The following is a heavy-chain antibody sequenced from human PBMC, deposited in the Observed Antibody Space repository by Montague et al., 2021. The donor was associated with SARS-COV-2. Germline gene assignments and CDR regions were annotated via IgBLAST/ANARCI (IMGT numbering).Heavy chain of an antibody. CDR3: AREYRIELWQTNGYLGF. V-gene: IGHV4-59*01. CDR2: IYHNGNT. CDR1: GGSISGYY. J-gene: IGHJ2*01. Sequence: SETLSLTCTVSGGSISGYYWSWIRQPPGKGLEWIGYIYHNGNTKYNPSLKSRVSISADTSKNQFSLRLSSVTAADTAFYYCAREYRIELWQTNGYLGFWGRGTLVTVSS. D-gene: IGHD5-18*01.